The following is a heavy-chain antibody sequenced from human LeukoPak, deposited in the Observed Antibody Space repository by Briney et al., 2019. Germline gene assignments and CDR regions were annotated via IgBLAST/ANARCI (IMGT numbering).Heavy chain of an antibody. V-gene: IGHV6-1*01. Sequence: SQTLSLTCAISGDSVSSNSVAWNWTSKSQSRGFEWLGRTYYRSKWYNDYAESVKSRISINPDTAKNQLSLQLNSVTPEDTAVYFCAREGPGYDYWGQGTLVTVSS. J-gene: IGHJ4*02. D-gene: IGHD6-13*01. CDR2: TYYRSKWYN. CDR3: AREGPGYDY. CDR1: GDSVSSNSVA.